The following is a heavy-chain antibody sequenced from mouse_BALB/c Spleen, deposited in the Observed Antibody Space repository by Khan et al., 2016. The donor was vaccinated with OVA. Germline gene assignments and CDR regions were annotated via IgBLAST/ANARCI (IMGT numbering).Heavy chain of an antibody. CDR1: GFSLTSYG. CDR2: IWSGGST. V-gene: IGHV2-2*02. CDR3: AGMGPDYGPGAMDY. J-gene: IGHJ4*01. D-gene: IGHD1-1*02. Sequence: VQLQESGPGLVQPSQSLSITCTVSGFSLTSYGVHWVRQSPGKGLEWLGVIWSGGSTDYNAAFISRLSISKDNSKSQVFFKMNSLQANDTAIYYCAGMGPDYGPGAMDYWGQGTSVTVSS.